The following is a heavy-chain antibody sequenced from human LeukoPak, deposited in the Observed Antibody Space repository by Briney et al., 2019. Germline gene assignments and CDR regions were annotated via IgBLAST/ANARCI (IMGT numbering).Heavy chain of an antibody. CDR1: GFTVSSNY. J-gene: IGHJ1*01. Sequence: GGSLRLSCAASGFTVSSNYMSWVRQAPGKGLEWVAVISYDGSNKYYADSVKGRFTISRDNSKNTLYLQMNSLRAEDTAVYYCARERIPYCSGGSCYDFQHWGQGTLVTVSS. V-gene: IGHV3-30-3*01. D-gene: IGHD2-15*01. CDR2: ISYDGSNK. CDR3: ARERIPYCSGGSCYDFQH.